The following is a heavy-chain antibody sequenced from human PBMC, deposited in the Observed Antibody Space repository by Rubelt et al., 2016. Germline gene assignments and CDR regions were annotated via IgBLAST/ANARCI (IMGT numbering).Heavy chain of an antibody. CDR1: GGSISSGGYS. Sequence: QLQLQESGSGLVKPSQTLSLTCAVSGGSISSGGYSWSWIRQPPGKGLEWIGYIYHSGSTNYNPSLKGRVTISVDRSKNQFSLKLSSVTAADTAVYYCAGTTVTTGFDPWGQGTLVTVSS. CDR2: IYHSGST. J-gene: IGHJ5*02. CDR3: AGTTVTTGFDP. D-gene: IGHD4-17*01. V-gene: IGHV4-30-2*01.